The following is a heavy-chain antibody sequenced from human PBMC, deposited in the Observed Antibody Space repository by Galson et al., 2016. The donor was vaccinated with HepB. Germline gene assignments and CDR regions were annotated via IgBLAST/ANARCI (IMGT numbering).Heavy chain of an antibody. Sequence: SLRLSCAASGFIFGNYAMTWVRQAPGEGLEWVSVISGSGDSTYYADSVKGRFTISRNNFKSTLSLQMNSLRAEDTAVYYCVKTQGYSTGWYGMDVWGQGTTVTGSS. CDR2: ISGSGDST. D-gene: IGHD6-19*01. V-gene: IGHV3-23*01. CDR1: GFIFGNYA. CDR3: VKTQGYSTGWYGMDV. J-gene: IGHJ6*02.